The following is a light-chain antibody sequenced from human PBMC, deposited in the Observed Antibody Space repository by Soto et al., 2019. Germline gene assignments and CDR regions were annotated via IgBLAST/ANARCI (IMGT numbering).Light chain of an antibody. CDR3: QQRSSWPFT. V-gene: IGKV3D-20*02. Sequence: EIVLTQSAGTLSLSPGERATLSCRASQSVRSRYLAWYQQKPGQAPRLLIYAASSRATGIPDRFSGSGSGTDFTLTISSLEPEDFAVYYCQQRSSWPFTFGPGTKVDIK. J-gene: IGKJ3*01. CDR2: AAS. CDR1: QSVRSRY.